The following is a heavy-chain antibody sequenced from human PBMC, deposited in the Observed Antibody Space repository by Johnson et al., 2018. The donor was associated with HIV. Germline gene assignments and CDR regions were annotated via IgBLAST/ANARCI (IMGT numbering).Heavy chain of an antibody. J-gene: IGHJ3*02. CDR3: ARVSDDYGGNPAAWGAFDI. D-gene: IGHD4-23*01. CDR1: GFTFNNAW. CDR2: IKQDGSEK. Sequence: VQLVESGGGLVQPGGSLRLSCAASGFTFNNAWMSWVRQAPGKGLEWVANIKQDGSEKYYVDSVKGRFPISRDNAKNSLYLQMNSLRAEDTAVYYCARVSDDYGGNPAAWGAFDIWGQGTMVTVSS. V-gene: IGHV3-7*05.